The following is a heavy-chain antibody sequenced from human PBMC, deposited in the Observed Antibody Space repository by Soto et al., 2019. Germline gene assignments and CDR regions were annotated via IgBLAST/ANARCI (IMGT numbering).Heavy chain of an antibody. Sequence: GGSLRLSCAASGFTFSDYYMSWIRQAPGKGLEWVSYISSSGSTIYYADSVKGRFTIPRDNAKNSLYLQMNSLRAEDTAVYYCARDQRPTYYYGSGSYFDYWGQGTLVTVSS. V-gene: IGHV3-11*01. CDR1: GFTFSDYY. D-gene: IGHD3-10*01. CDR3: ARDQRPTYYYGSGSYFDY. CDR2: ISSSGSTI. J-gene: IGHJ4*02.